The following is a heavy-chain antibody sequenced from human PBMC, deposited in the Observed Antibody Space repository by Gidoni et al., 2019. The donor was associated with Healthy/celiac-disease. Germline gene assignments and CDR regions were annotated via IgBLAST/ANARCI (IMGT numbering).Heavy chain of an antibody. CDR2: IYYSGST. J-gene: IGHJ4*02. CDR3: ARGRGYSGYYEDYYFDY. D-gene: IGHD5-12*01. CDR1: GGPISSVGYY. V-gene: IGHV4-31*03. Sequence: QVQLQESGPGLVKPSQTLSLTCTFSGGPISSVGYYWSWIRQHPGKGLEWIGYIYYSGSTYYNPSLKSRVTISVDTSKNQFSLKLSSVTAADTAVYYCARGRGYSGYYEDYYFDYWGQGTLVTVSS.